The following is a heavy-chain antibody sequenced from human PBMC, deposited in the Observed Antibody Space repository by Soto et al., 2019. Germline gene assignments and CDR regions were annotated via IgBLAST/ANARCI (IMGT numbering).Heavy chain of an antibody. CDR1: GFTFSTYY. D-gene: IGHD3-10*01. CDR2: IKNDGSEQ. CDR3: SRENWFQDY. J-gene: IGHJ4*02. Sequence: PGGSLRLSCAASGFTFSTYYMTWVRQAPGKGLEWVASIKNDGSEQYYVDSVKGRFTISRDNAKNSLYLQMNNLRAGDTALYYCSRENWFQDYWGQGTRVTVSS. V-gene: IGHV3-7*03.